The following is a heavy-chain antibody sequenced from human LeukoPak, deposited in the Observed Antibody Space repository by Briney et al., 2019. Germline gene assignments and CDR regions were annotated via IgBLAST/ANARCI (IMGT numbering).Heavy chain of an antibody. CDR1: GFTFSTYW. CDR3: ARDSAGNDY. Sequence: GGSLRLSCAASGFTFSTYWMSWVRQAPGKGLEWVANIKQDGSEKYYVDSVKGRFTISRDNAKNSLYLQMNCLRAEGTAMYYCARDSAGNDYWGQGTLVTVSS. CDR2: IKQDGSEK. V-gene: IGHV3-7*01. J-gene: IGHJ4*02. D-gene: IGHD6-13*01.